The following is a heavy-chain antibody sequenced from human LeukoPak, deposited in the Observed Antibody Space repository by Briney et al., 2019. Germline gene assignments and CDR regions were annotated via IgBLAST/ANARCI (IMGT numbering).Heavy chain of an antibody. J-gene: IGHJ4*02. CDR2: IRYDGSNK. V-gene: IGHV3-30*02. Sequence: PGGSLRLSCAASGFTFSSYGMHWGRQAPGKGLEWVAFIRYDGSNKYYADSVKGRFTISRDNSKNTLYLQMNSLRAEDTAVYYCAKEITMVRGDLAYGADYWGQGTLVTVSS. D-gene: IGHD3-10*01. CDR3: AKEITMVRGDLAYGADY. CDR1: GFTFSSYG.